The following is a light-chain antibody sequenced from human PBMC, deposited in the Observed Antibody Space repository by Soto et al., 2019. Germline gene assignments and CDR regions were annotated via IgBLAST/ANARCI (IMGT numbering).Light chain of an antibody. CDR2: GAS. Sequence: PGERVTLSCRASQSVSSSYLTWYQQRPGQAPRLLIYGASTRATGIPARFSGSGSGTEFTLTISSLQSEDFAVYYCQQYNNWPRTCGQGTKVDIK. CDR3: QQYNNWPRT. V-gene: IGKV3-15*01. J-gene: IGKJ1*01. CDR1: QSVSSSY.